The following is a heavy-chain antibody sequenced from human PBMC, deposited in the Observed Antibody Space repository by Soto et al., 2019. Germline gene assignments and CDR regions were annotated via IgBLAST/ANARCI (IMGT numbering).Heavy chain of an antibody. CDR1: GFTFTSSA. D-gene: IGHD3-16*02. Sequence: GASVKVSCKTSGFTFTSSAIQWVRQARGQRLEWIGWIVVGSDNTNYAQKFQERVTITRDLSTNTIYMDLSGLRSADTAVYYCARSDIMITFGGVIVRRGVDVWGQGTTVTVSS. CDR2: IVVGSDNT. CDR3: ARSDIMITFGGVIVRRGVDV. V-gene: IGHV1-58*02. J-gene: IGHJ6*02.